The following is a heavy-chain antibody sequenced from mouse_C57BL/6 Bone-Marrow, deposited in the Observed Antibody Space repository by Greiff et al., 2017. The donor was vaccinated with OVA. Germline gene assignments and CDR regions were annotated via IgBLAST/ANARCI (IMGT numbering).Heavy chain of an antibody. CDR1: GYSITSGYY. CDR2: ISYDGSN. CDR3: ARGDYDGFAY. Sequence: EVHLVESGPGLVKPSQSLSLTCSVTGYSITSGYYWNWIRQFPGNKLEWMGYISYDGSNNYNPSLKNRISITRDTSKNQFFLKLNSVTTEDTATYYYARGDYDGFAYWGQGTLVTVSA. D-gene: IGHD2-4*01. V-gene: IGHV3-6*01. J-gene: IGHJ3*01.